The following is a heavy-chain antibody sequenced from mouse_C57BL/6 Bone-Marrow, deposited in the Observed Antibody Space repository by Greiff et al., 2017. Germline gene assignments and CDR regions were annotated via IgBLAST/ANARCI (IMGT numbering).Heavy chain of an antibody. D-gene: IGHD1-1*01. Sequence: VQLKESGAELVKPGASVKLSCTASGFNIQDYYMHWVKQRTEQGLEWIGRIDPEDGETKYAPKFQGKATITEDPSSNTPYLQLSNLTSEDTAVYYGARRGITTAPYAMDDWGQGTSVTVSS. J-gene: IGHJ4*01. CDR3: ARRGITTAPYAMDD. V-gene: IGHV14-2*01. CDR1: GFNIQDYY. CDR2: IDPEDGET.